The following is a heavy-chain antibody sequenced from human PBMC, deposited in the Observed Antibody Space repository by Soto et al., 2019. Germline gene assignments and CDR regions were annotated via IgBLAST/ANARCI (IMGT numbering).Heavy chain of an antibody. CDR1: GGYITSGGYY. V-gene: IGHV4-31*03. CDR2: IFHSGST. Sequence: PSQTLSLKCTVSGGYITSGGYYWHWIRQHPVQGLEWIGYIFHSGSTHYNPSLKSRLTMSADTSKNQLSLRLTSVTAADTAVYYCARGGASFRGPAGYWGQGTLVTXSS. CDR3: ARGGASFRGPAGY. D-gene: IGHD3-16*01. J-gene: IGHJ4*02.